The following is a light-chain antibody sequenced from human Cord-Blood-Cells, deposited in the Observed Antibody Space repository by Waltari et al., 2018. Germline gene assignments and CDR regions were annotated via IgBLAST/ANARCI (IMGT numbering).Light chain of an antibody. CDR1: RSDVGGYNS. J-gene: IGLJ2*01. CDR3: SSYTSSSTVV. Sequence: QSALTQPASVSGSPGQSITIPCTGTRSDVGGYNSVPWYQQHPGKAPKLMIYDVSNRPSGVSNRFSGSKSGNTASLTISGLQAEDEADYYCSSYTSSSTVVFGGGTKLTVL. CDR2: DVS. V-gene: IGLV2-14*01.